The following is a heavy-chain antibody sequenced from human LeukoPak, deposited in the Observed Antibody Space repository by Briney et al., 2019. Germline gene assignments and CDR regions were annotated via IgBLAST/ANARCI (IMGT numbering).Heavy chain of an antibody. V-gene: IGHV3-11*01. CDR3: ARDSPMVAATKHYYYYGMDV. Sequence: NTGGSLRPSCAASGFTFSDYYMSWIRQAPGKGLEWVSYISSSGSTIYYADSVKGRFTISRDNAKNSLYPQMNSLRAEDTAVYYCARDSPMVAATKHYYYYGMDVWGQGTTVTVSS. D-gene: IGHD2-15*01. CDR1: GFTFSDYY. J-gene: IGHJ6*02. CDR2: ISSSGSTI.